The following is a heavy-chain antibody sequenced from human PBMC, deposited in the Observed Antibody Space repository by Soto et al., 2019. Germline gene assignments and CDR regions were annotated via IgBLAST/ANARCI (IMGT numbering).Heavy chain of an antibody. D-gene: IGHD2-15*01. CDR3: ARGLMVASIPSHPGYYYYMDV. CDR2: INHSGST. V-gene: IGHV4-34*01. Sequence: SETLSLTCAVYGGSFSGYYWSWIRQPPGKGLEWIGEINHSGSTNYNPSLKSRVTISVDTSKNQFSLKLSSVTAADTAVYYCARGLMVASIPSHPGYYYYMDVWGQGSTVPVSS. CDR1: GGSFSGYY. J-gene: IGHJ6*03.